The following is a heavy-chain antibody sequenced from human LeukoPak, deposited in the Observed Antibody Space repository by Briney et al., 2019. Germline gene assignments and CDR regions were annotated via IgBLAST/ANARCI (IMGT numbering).Heavy chain of an antibody. J-gene: IGHJ4*02. Sequence: GGSLRLSCAASGFTFSSYAMSWVRQAPGKGLEWVSAISGSGGSTYYADSVKGRFTISRDNSKNALYLQMNSLRAEDTAVYYCAKVGEGGEGFDYWGQGTLVTVSS. CDR1: GFTFSSYA. CDR2: ISGSGGST. CDR3: AKVGEGGEGFDY. D-gene: IGHD2-21*01. V-gene: IGHV3-23*01.